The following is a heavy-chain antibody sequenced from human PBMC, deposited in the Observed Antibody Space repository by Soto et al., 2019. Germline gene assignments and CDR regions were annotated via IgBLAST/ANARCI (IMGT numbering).Heavy chain of an antibody. CDR2: ISYDGSNK. V-gene: IGHV3-30-3*01. Sequence: GGSLRLSCAASGFTFSSYAMHWVRQAPGKGLEWVAVISYDGSNKYYADSVKGRFTISRDNSKNTLYLQMNSLRAEDTAVYYCARDAAAAGTGPNWFDPWGQGTLVTVSS. D-gene: IGHD6-13*01. CDR1: GFTFSSYA. CDR3: ARDAAAAGTGPNWFDP. J-gene: IGHJ5*02.